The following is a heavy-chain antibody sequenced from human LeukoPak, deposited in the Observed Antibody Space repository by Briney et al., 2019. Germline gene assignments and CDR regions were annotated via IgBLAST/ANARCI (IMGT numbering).Heavy chain of an antibody. D-gene: IGHD2-15*01. V-gene: IGHV1-69*06. CDR3: AREYCSGGSCYPFDP. Sequence: ASVTVSCKASGGTFSSYAISWVRQAPGQGLEWMGGIIPIFGTANYAQKFQGRVTITADKSTSTAYMELSSLRSEDTAVYYCAREYCSGGSCYPFDPWGQGTLVTVSS. CDR1: GGTFSSYA. CDR2: IIPIFGTA. J-gene: IGHJ5*02.